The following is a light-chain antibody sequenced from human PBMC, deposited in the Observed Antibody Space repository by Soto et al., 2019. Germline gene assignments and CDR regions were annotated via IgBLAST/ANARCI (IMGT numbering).Light chain of an antibody. V-gene: IGLV2-11*01. Sequence: QSVLTQPRSVSGSPGQSVTISCTGTSSDVGDYNYVSWYQPHPGKAPKLLIYAVNMRPSGVPDRFAGSKSGNTASLPISGFRADDEADFTCCSYAGRYTGMFRGGTKLTVL. CDR1: SSDVGDYNY. CDR3: CSYAGRYTGM. J-gene: IGLJ3*02. CDR2: AVN.